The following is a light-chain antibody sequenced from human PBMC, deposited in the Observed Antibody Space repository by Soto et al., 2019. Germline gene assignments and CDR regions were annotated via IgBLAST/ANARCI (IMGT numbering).Light chain of an antibody. CDR2: AAS. Sequence: DIQMTQSPSSLSASVGDRVTITCRASQGISNYLAWYQQKSGKVPKLLIYAASTLQSGVPSRFSGSGSGPDFTLTISSLQPEDVAIYYCQKYNSAPPELTFGGGTKVEIK. CDR3: QKYNSAPPELT. V-gene: IGKV1-27*01. CDR1: QGISNY. J-gene: IGKJ4*01.